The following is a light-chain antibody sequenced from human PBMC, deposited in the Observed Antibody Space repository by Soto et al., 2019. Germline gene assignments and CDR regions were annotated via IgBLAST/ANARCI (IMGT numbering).Light chain of an antibody. J-gene: IGLJ1*01. CDR1: NIGSKN. Sequence: SYELTQPLSVSVALGQTARITCGGNNIGSKNVHWYQQKPGQAPVLVIFRDRNRPSGIPERFSGSNSGNTATLTISRAQAGDEADYYCQVWDITFHYAFGTGTKHTVL. CDR3: QVWDITFHYA. V-gene: IGLV3-9*01. CDR2: RDR.